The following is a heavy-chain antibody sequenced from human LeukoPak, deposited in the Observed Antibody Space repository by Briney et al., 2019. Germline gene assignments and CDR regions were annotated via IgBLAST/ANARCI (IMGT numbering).Heavy chain of an antibody. Sequence: GGSLRLSCAAPGVTFSDYVMSWVRQAPGTGLEWVSSISSGGGNTYYADSVKGRFTISRDNSKNTLYLQMNSLTADDTAIYFCAKDPVADIPDNWFDPWGQGTLVTVSS. CDR2: ISSGGGNT. J-gene: IGHJ5*02. D-gene: IGHD6-19*01. V-gene: IGHV3-23*01. CDR1: GVTFSDYV. CDR3: AKDPVADIPDNWFDP.